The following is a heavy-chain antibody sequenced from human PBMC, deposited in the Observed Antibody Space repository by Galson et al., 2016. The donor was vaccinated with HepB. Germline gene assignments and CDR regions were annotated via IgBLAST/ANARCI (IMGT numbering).Heavy chain of an antibody. CDR2: ISGSSTYI. Sequence: SLRLSCAASGFIFSNFTMHWVRQAPGKGLEWVASISGSSTYIFYVDSLKGRLTISRDNAKNSLYLQMFSLRAEDTAVYYCARGDNTSWNFDSWGQGTLVIVSS. V-gene: IGHV3-21*01. CDR1: GFIFSNFT. J-gene: IGHJ4*02. D-gene: IGHD6-13*01. CDR3: ARGDNTSWNFDS.